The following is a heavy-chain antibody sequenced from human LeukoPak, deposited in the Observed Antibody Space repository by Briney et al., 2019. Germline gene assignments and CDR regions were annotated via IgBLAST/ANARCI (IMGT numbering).Heavy chain of an antibody. J-gene: IGHJ5*02. D-gene: IGHD2-2*01. CDR2: INPNRGDT. CDR3: ARDWVVVVPAARFDP. Sequence: VASVKVSYKASGYNFSGYFLHWVRQAPGQGLEWMGWINPNRGDTKYAQKFQGRVTMTRDTSISTAYMELSRLRSDDTAVYYCARDWVVVVPAARFDPWGQGTLVTVSS. V-gene: IGHV1-2*02. CDR1: GYNFSGYF.